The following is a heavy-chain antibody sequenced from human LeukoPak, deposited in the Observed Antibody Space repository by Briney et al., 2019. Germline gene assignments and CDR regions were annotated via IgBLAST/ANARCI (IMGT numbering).Heavy chain of an antibody. CDR1: GYTFTDYY. Sequence: ATVKISCKVSGYTFTDYYMHWVQQAPGKGLEWMGLVDPVDGETIYAEKFQGRVTITADTSTDTAYMELSSLRSEDTAVYYCATVPPYYLGSGSYRWFAAWGQGTLVTVSS. V-gene: IGHV1-69-2*01. CDR2: VDPVDGET. CDR3: ATVPPYYLGSGSYRWFAA. D-gene: IGHD3-10*01. J-gene: IGHJ5*02.